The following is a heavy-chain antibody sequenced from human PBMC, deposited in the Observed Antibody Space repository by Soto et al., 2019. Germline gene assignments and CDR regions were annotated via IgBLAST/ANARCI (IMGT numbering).Heavy chain of an antibody. CDR3: ARAMAVTQNWFDP. J-gene: IGHJ5*02. Sequence: SETLSLTCTVSGGSVSSGSYYWSWIRQPPGKGLEWIGYIYYSGSTSYNPSLKSRVTISVDTSKNQFSLKLSSVTAADTAVYYCARAMAVTQNWFDPWGQGTLVTVSS. CDR2: IYYSGST. D-gene: IGHD2-21*02. V-gene: IGHV4-61*01. CDR1: GGSVSSGSYY.